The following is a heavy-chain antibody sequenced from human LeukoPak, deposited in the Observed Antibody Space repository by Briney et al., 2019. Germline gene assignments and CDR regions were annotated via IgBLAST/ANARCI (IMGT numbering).Heavy chain of an antibody. CDR2: ISWNSGSI. J-gene: IGHJ4*02. V-gene: IGHV3-9*01. CDR3: AKGSYCSGGSSYSIAYFDY. CDR1: GFTFDDYA. D-gene: IGHD2-15*01. Sequence: PGRSLRLSCAASGFTFDDYAMHWVRQAPGKGLEWVSGISWNSGSIGYADSVKGRFTISRDNAKNSLYLQMNSLRAEDTALYYCAKGSYCSGGSSYSIAYFDYWGQGTLVTVSS.